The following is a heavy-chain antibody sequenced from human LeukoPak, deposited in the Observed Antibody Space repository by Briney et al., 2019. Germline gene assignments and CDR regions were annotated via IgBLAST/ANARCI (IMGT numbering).Heavy chain of an antibody. CDR2: VNRDGSET. D-gene: IGHD5-12*01. J-gene: IGHJ6*02. Sequence: GGSLRLSCAASGFALSSHWMTWVRQVPGRGPEWVANVNRDGSETYYLDSVKGRFTISRDNSKNTLYLQMNSLRAEDTAVYYCAKGPSDIVVSYYGMDVWGQGTTVTVSS. CDR3: AKGPSDIVVSYYGMDV. CDR1: GFALSSHW. V-gene: IGHV3-7*03.